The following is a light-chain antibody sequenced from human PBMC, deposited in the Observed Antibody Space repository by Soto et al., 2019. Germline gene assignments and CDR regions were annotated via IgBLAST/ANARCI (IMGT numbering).Light chain of an antibody. V-gene: IGKV3-20*01. CDR1: QSISSNY. CDR2: GAT. Sequence: EIVLMQSPGTLSLYPGERATLSCRASQSISSNYLAWYQQKPGQAPRLLIYGATFRASGIPDRFSGSGSGTDFTLTISRLEPDDFAVYYCQQYGRSPPEFTFGPGT. CDR3: QQYGRSPPEFT. J-gene: IGKJ3*01.